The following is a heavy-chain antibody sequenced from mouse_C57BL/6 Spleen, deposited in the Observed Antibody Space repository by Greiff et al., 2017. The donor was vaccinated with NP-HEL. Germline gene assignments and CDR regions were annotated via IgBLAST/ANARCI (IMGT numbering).Heavy chain of an antibody. CDR1: GYTFTSYW. Sequence: QVQLQQPGAELVRPGSSVKLSCKASGYTFTSYWMHWVKQRPIQGLEWIGNIDPSDSETHYNQKFKDKATLTVDKSSSTAYMQLSSLTSEDSAVYYCARRSLYYDYDGYAMDYRGQGTSVTVSS. CDR2: IDPSDSET. V-gene: IGHV1-52*01. CDR3: ARRSLYYDYDGYAMDY. J-gene: IGHJ4*01. D-gene: IGHD2-4*01.